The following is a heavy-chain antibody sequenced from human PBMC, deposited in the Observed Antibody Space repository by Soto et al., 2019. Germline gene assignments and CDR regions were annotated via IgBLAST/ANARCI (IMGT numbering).Heavy chain of an antibody. Sequence: EVQLVESGGGLVKPGGSLRLSCAASGFTFSSYSMNWVRQAPGKGLEWVSSISSSSSYIYYADSVKGRFTISRDNAKNSLYMQMNSLRAEDTAVYYCARVMYYYDSSGYPYWGQGTLVTVSS. V-gene: IGHV3-21*01. CDR2: ISSSSSYI. CDR1: GFTFSSYS. CDR3: ARVMYYYDSSGYPY. J-gene: IGHJ4*02. D-gene: IGHD3-22*01.